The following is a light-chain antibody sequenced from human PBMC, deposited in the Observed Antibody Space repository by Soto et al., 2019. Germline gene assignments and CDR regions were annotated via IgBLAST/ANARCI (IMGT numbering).Light chain of an antibody. J-gene: IGKJ5*01. V-gene: IGKV1D-12*01. CDR1: QGISSW. CDR3: PQANSFPLT. CDR2: FAS. Sequence: DIQMTQSPSSVSASVGDRVTITCRASQGISSWLNWYQQKPGKAPKLLISFASTLQSGDPLRFSGSGSGTDYTLTISNLQPEDFATYYCPQANSFPLTFGQGTRLETK.